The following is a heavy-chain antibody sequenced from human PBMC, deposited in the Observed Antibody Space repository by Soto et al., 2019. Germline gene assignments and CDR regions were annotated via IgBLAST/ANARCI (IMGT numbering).Heavy chain of an antibody. CDR2: ISGSGGST. J-gene: IGHJ6*02. CDR3: AKGHKTYYDFWSGYSPSYYYGMDV. CDR1: GFTFSSYA. Sequence: PGGSLRLSCAASGFTFSSYAMSWVRQAPGKGLEWVSAISGSGGSTYYADSVKGRFTISRDNSKNTLYLQMNSLRAEDTAVYYCAKGHKTYYDFWSGYSPSYYYGMDVWGQGTTVTVSS. V-gene: IGHV3-23*01. D-gene: IGHD3-3*01.